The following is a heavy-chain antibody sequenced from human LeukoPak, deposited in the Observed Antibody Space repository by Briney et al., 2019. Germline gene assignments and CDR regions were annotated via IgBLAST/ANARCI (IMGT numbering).Heavy chain of an antibody. CDR3: ARVSSPLQYNWFDP. Sequence: ASVKVSCKASGDTFSGYYIHWVRQAPGQGLEWMGRINPNNGDTNYAQKFQGRVTMTRDTSISTAHMELSSLKSDDTAVYYCARVSSPLQYNWFDPWGQGTLVTVSS. J-gene: IGHJ5*02. D-gene: IGHD2-15*01. CDR1: GDTFSGYY. CDR2: INPNNGDT. V-gene: IGHV1-2*06.